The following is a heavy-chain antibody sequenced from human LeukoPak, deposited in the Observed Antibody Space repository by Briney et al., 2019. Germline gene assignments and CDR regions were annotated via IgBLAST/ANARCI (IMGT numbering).Heavy chain of an antibody. CDR1: GASITSSNYY. J-gene: IGHJ6*03. Sequence: SQTLSLTCTVSGASITSSNYYWSWIRQHPGTGLEWIGYIRYSGSTYHNPSLKSRLAISVDTSRNQFSLDLSSVTAADTAVYYCARGFYYDNYMDVWGKGTTVTVSS. CDR2: IRYSGST. V-gene: IGHV4-31*03. D-gene: IGHD3-22*01. CDR3: ARGFYYDNYMDV.